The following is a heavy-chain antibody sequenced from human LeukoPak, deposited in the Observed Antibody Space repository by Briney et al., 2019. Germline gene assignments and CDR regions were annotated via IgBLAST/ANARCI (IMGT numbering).Heavy chain of an antibody. Sequence: PSETLSLTCTVSNGSISSYYWSWIRQPPGKGLEWIGYIYYSGSTNYNPSLKSRVTISVDTSKNQFSLKLSSVTVADTAVYYCARENQLLPPGWFDPWGQGTLVTVSS. D-gene: IGHD2-2*01. CDR2: IYYSGST. V-gene: IGHV4-59*01. CDR1: NGSISSYY. CDR3: ARENQLLPPGWFDP. J-gene: IGHJ5*02.